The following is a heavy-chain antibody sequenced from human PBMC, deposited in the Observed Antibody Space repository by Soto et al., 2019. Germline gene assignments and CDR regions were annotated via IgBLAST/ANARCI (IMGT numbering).Heavy chain of an antibody. CDR1: GGYFSGYY. Sequence: SETLSLTCAVYGGYFSGYYWSWIRQPPGKGLEWIGEINHSGSTNYNPSLKSRVTISVDTSKNQFSLKLSSVTAADTAVYYCARGSERKITIFVGWFDPWGQGTLVTVSS. V-gene: IGHV4-34*01. CDR2: INHSGST. CDR3: ARGSERKITIFVGWFDP. D-gene: IGHD3-3*01. J-gene: IGHJ5*02.